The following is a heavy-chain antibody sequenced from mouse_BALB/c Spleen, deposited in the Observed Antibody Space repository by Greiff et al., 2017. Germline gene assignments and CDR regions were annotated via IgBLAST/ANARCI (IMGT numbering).Heavy chain of an antibody. CDR1: GFTFSSYT. CDR3: TRVDSSCYAMDY. Sequence: EVQGVESGGGLVKPGGSLKLSCAASGFTFSSYTMSWVRQTPEKRLEWVATISSGGSYTYYPDSVKGRFTISRDNAKNTLYLQMSSLKSEDTAMYYCTRVDSSCYAMDYWGQGTSVTVSS. CDR2: ISSGGSYT. D-gene: IGHD1-1*01. J-gene: IGHJ4*01. V-gene: IGHV5-6-4*01.